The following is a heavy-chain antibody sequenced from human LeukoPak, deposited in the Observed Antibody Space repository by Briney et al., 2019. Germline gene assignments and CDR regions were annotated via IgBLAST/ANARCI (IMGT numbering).Heavy chain of an antibody. CDR1: GYTFTGYY. D-gene: IGHD2-2*01. CDR2: INPSGGST. J-gene: IGHJ4*02. Sequence: ASVKVSCKASGYTFTGYYMHWVRQAPGQGLEWMGIINPSGGSTSYAQKFQGRVTMTRDTSTSTVYMELSSLRSEDTAVYYCARVSLPLKGYCSSTSCYRSRSPLDYWGQGTLVTVSS. V-gene: IGHV1-46*01. CDR3: ARVSLPLKGYCSSTSCYRSRSPLDY.